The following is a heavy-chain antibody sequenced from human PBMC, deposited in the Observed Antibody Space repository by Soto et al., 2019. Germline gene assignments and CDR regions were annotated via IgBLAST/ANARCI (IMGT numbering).Heavy chain of an antibody. CDR1: GFTFTSSA. Sequence: SVKVSCKASGFTFTSSAVQWVRQARGQRLEWIGWIVVGSGNTNYAQKFQERVTMTRDMSTSTAYMELSSLRSEDTAVYYCAEVRFLEWSYGMDVWGQGTTVTVSS. J-gene: IGHJ6*02. CDR3: AEVRFLEWSYGMDV. CDR2: IVVGSGNT. D-gene: IGHD3-3*01. V-gene: IGHV1-58*01.